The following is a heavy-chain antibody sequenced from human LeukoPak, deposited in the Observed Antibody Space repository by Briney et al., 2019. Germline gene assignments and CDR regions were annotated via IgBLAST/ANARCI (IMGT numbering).Heavy chain of an antibody. J-gene: IGHJ4*02. CDR2: FASEYGEA. Sequence: ASMKVSCTVSGYTLTQLSMHWVRQAPGKGLEWMGGFASEYGEAVYAPRFQDRITMTEDTSIETSYMELRNLRSEDTAVYYCTTDLAGSRDYWGQGTLVSVSS. CDR1: GYTLTQLS. CDR3: TTDLAGSRDY. D-gene: IGHD1-26*01. V-gene: IGHV1-24*01.